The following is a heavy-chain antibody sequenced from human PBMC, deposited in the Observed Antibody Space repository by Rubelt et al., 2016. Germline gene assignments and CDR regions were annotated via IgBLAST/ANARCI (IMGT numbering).Heavy chain of an antibody. V-gene: IGHV1-2*06. Sequence: QVQLVQSGSELKKPGASVKVSCKASGYTFTSYAMNWVRQAPGQGLEWMGRISPNSGGTNYAQKFQGRVTMTRDTSSSTAYMELSRLRSDDTAVYYCTREDSSSRVGWFDPWGQGTLVTVSS. D-gene: IGHD6-6*01. CDR2: ISPNSGGT. J-gene: IGHJ5*02. CDR1: GYTFTSYA. CDR3: TREDSSSRVGWFDP.